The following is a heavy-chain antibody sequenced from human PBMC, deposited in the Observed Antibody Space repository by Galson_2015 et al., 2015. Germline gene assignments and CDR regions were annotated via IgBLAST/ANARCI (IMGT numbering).Heavy chain of an antibody. J-gene: IGHJ6*02. V-gene: IGHV4-34*01. Sequence: SLTCAVYGGSFSGYYWSWIRQPPGKGLEWIGEINHSGSTNYNPSLKSRVTISVDTSKNQFSLKLSSVTAADTAVYYCARADDILTGYHYYYGMDVWGQGTTVTVSS. CDR3: ARADDILTGYHYYYGMDV. CDR2: INHSGST. CDR1: GGSFSGYY. D-gene: IGHD3-9*01.